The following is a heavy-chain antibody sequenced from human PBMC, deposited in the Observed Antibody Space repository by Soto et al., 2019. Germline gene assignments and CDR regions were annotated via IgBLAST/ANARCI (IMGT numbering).Heavy chain of an antibody. CDR3: ARHPVGLSYYYGMDV. J-gene: IGHJ6*02. CDR1: GGTFSSYA. CDR2: IIPIFGTA. V-gene: IGHV1-69*12. Sequence: QVQLVQSGAEVKKPGSSVKVSCKASGGTFSSYATSWVRQAPGQGLEWMGGIIPIFGTANYAQKFQGRVTKTADESTSTAYMELSSLRSEDTAVYYCARHPVGLSYYYGMDVWGQGTTVTVSS.